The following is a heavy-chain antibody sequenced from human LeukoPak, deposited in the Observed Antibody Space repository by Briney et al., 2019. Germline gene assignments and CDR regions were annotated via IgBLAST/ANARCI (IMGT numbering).Heavy chain of an antibody. V-gene: IGHV1-18*01. CDR3: ARYPLSYSGNWHYYFDY. J-gene: IGHJ4*02. CDR1: GYSFTSYG. D-gene: IGHD6-13*01. Sequence: ASVKVSCKVSGYSFTSYGMSWVRQAPGQGLEWMGWISAYNGNTNYAQNLQDRVFMNTDTSTTTAYMELRSLRSDDTAVYYCARYPLSYSGNWHYYFDYWGQGTLVTVSS. CDR2: ISAYNGNT.